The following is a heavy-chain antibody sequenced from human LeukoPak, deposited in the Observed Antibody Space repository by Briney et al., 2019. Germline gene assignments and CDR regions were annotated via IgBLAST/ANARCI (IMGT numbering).Heavy chain of an antibody. D-gene: IGHD6-13*01. J-gene: IGHJ4*02. CDR3: ARRESSSWYHFDY. V-gene: IGHV3-43*01. CDR2: ISWDGGST. Sequence: PGGSLRLSCAASGFTFDDYTMHWVRQAPGKGLEWVSLISWDGGSTYYADSVKGRFTISRDNAKNSLYLQMNSLRAEDTAVYYCARRESSSWYHFDYWGQGTLVTVSS. CDR1: GFTFDDYT.